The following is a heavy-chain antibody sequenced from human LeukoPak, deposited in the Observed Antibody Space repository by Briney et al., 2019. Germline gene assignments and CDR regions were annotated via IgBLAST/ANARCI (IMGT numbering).Heavy chain of an antibody. Sequence: PSETLSLTCTVSGGSISSYYWSWIRQPPGKGLEWIRYIYYSGSTNYNPSLKSRVTISVDTSKNQFSLKLSSVTAADTAVYYCARGVRWFGELSDWFDPWGQGTLVTVSS. V-gene: IGHV4-59*01. J-gene: IGHJ5*02. CDR3: ARGVRWFGELSDWFDP. CDR1: GGSISSYY. D-gene: IGHD3-10*01. CDR2: IYYSGST.